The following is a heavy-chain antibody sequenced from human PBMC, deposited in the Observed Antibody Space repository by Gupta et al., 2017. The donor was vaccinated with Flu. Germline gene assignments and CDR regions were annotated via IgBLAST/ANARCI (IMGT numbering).Heavy chain of an antibody. CDR3: ARQGLIGAAAGRFYYFDY. J-gene: IGHJ4*02. Sequence: VRQMPGKGLEWMGIIYPGDSATRYSPSCQGQGTISVDKSISTAYLQWSSLKASDTAMYYWARQGLIGAAAGRFYYFDYWGQGTLVTVSS. CDR2: IYPGDSAT. V-gene: IGHV5-51*01. D-gene: IGHD6-25*01.